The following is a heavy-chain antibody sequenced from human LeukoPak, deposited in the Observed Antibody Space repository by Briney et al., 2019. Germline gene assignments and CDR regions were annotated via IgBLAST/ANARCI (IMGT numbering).Heavy chain of an antibody. D-gene: IGHD2-21*01. CDR1: GYTFTSYD. Sequence: ASVKVSCKASGYTFTSYDINWVRQATGQGLEWMGWMNPNSGNTGYAQKFQGRVTITRNTSVSTAYMELSSLRSEDTAVYYCARGPPAYCGGDCYTHYYYYYMDVWGKGTTVTVSS. CDR3: ARGPPAYCGGDCYTHYYYYYMDV. V-gene: IGHV1-8*03. J-gene: IGHJ6*03. CDR2: MNPNSGNT.